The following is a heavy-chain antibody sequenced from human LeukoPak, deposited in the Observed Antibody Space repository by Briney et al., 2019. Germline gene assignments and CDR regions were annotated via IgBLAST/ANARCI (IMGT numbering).Heavy chain of an antibody. CDR1: GYSFTSYW. Sequence: GESLKISCKGSGYSFTSYWIGWVRQMPGKGLEWMGIIYPGDSDTRYSPSFQGQVTISAAKSISTAYLQWSSLKASDTAMYYCARKGYSGYDGSWFDPWGQGTLVTVSS. D-gene: IGHD5-12*01. CDR3: ARKGYSGYDGSWFDP. J-gene: IGHJ5*02. V-gene: IGHV5-51*01. CDR2: IYPGDSDT.